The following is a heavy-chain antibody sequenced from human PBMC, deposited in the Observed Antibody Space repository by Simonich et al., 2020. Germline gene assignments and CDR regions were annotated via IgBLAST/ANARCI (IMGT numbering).Heavy chain of an antibody. Sequence: EVQLVESGGGLVQPGGSLRLSCAASGFTFSSYEMNWVRQAPGKGLEVVSYNSSSSSSIYYPDSVKGRFTISRDNAKNSLYLQMNSLRAEDTAVYYCARHYYGDYYFDYWGQGTLVTVSS. D-gene: IGHD4-17*01. CDR1: GFTFSSYE. CDR3: ARHYYGDYYFDY. CDR2: NSSSSSSI. J-gene: IGHJ4*02. V-gene: IGHV3-48*03.